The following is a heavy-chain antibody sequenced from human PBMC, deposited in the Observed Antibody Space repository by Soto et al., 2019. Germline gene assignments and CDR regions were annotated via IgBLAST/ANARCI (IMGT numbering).Heavy chain of an antibody. D-gene: IGHD3-10*01. Sequence: EVQLLESGGGLVQPGGSLRLSCAASGFTFSSYAMSWVRQAPGKGLEWVSAISGSGGSTYYADSVKGRFTISRDNSKNTLYLQMNSLRAEDTAVYYCAKRGPRGRFWELYNYFDYWGQGTLVTVSS. J-gene: IGHJ4*02. V-gene: IGHV3-23*01. CDR2: ISGSGGST. CDR3: AKRGPRGRFWELYNYFDY. CDR1: GFTFSSYA.